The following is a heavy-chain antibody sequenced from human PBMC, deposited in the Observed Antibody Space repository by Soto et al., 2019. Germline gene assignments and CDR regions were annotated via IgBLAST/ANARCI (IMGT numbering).Heavy chain of an antibody. J-gene: IGHJ4*02. CDR3: ARGSRCSGGSCYSETPLCGIDY. CDR2: INHSGST. V-gene: IGHV4-34*01. D-gene: IGHD2-15*01. CDR1: GGSFSGYY. Sequence: QVQLQQWGAGLLKPSETLSLTCAVYGGSFSGYYWSWIRQPPGKGLEWIGEINHSGSTNYNPSLKSRVTISVDTSKNQFSLKLSSVTAADTAVYYCARGSRCSGGSCYSETPLCGIDYWGQGTLVTVSS.